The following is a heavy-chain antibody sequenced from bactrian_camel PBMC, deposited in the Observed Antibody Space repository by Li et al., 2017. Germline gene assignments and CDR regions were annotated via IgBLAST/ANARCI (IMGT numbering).Heavy chain of an antibody. CDR1: TGTYDSSDS. D-gene: IGHD6*01. Sequence: HVQLVESGGGSVQAGGSLRLSCAASTGTYDSSDSIAWFRQAPGKEREGIAVIYTQRGTTFVTPSLKDRFTISQDNTKKTVYLQMNFLRPDDTAMYYCAATAGFNWCGNWKSPRDFRYWGQGTQVTVS. CDR3: AATAGFNWCGNWKSPRDFRY. J-gene: IGHJ6*01. CDR2: IYTQRGTT. V-gene: IGHV3S1*01.